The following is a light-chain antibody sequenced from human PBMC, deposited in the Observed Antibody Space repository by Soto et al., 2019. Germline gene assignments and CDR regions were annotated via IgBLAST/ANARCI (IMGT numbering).Light chain of an antibody. J-gene: IGKJ2*01. CDR2: GAS. CDR1: QSVRNNY. V-gene: IGKV3-20*01. CDR3: QQYGSPPYT. Sequence: EIVLTQSPGRLSLSPGEKATLSCRASQSVRNNYLAWYHQKPGQSPRLLMHGASTRVTGLPDSFRGSASGTDFTLTITRLEPEDFAVYYCQQYGSPPYTFGQGTSLE.